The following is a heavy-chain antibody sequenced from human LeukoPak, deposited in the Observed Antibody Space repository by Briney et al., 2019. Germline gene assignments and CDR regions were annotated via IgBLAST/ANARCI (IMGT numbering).Heavy chain of an antibody. V-gene: IGHV3-74*01. CDR2: IHSDGSST. D-gene: IGHD6-6*01. CDR3: ASGLSSIAARNAFDI. Sequence: GGSLRLSCAASGFTFSSYWMHWVRQAPGKGLVWVSRIHSDGSSTSYADSVKGRFTISRDNAKNTMYLQMNSLRAEDTAVYYCASGLSSIAARNAFDIWGQGTMVTVSS. CDR1: GFTFSSYW. J-gene: IGHJ3*02.